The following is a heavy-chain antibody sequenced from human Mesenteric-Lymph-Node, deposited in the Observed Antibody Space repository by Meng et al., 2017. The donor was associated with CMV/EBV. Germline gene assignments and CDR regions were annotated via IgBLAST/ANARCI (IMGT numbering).Heavy chain of an antibody. CDR2: ISGSGGST. J-gene: IGHJ4*02. CDR1: GFTFGGYA. CDR3: AKSAYYYGSGSYWDY. V-gene: IGHV3-23*01. D-gene: IGHD3-10*01. Sequence: SGFTFGGYAMGWVRQAPGKGLGWVSAISGSGGSTYYADSVKGRFTISRDNSKNTLYLQMNSLRAEDTAVYYCAKSAYYYGSGSYWDYWGQGTLVTVSS.